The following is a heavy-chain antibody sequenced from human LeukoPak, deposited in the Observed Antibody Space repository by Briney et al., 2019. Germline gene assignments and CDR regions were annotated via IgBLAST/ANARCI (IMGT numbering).Heavy chain of an antibody. D-gene: IGHD6-19*01. CDR1: GYTFTSYD. V-gene: IGHV1-8*01. J-gene: IGHJ6*03. CDR2: MNPNSGNT. Sequence: ASVKVSCKASGYTFTSYDINWVRQATGQGLEWMGWMNPNSGNTGYAQKFQGRVTMTRNTSISTAYMELSSLRSEDTAVYYCARVSIAVTGTKYYMDVWGKGTTVTISS. CDR3: ARVSIAVTGTKYYMDV.